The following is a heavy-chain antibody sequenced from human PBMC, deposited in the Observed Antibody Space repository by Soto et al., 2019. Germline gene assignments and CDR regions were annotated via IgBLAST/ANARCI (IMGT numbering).Heavy chain of an antibody. CDR1: GFTFSSYA. Sequence: QVQLVESGGGVVQPGRSLRLSCAASGFTFSSYAMHWVRQAPGKGLEWVAVISYDGSNKYYAYSVKGRFTISRHNSKNGLYLQMNGLRAKDTAVYYCARDKSPYSSGWHNRHFDYWVQGTLVIVSS. CDR2: ISYDGSNK. V-gene: IGHV3-30-3*01. D-gene: IGHD6-19*01. J-gene: IGHJ4*02. CDR3: ARDKSPYSSGWHNRHFDY.